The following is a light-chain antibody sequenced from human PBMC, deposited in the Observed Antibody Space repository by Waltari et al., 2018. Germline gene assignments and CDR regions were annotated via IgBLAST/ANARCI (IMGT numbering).Light chain of an antibody. V-gene: IGKV2-30*01. CDR2: EVS. Sequence: DAVMTQSPLSLPVTLGQPASISCRSSQSLVYSDGNTSLNWFRQRPGQSPRRLIYEVSKRDSGVPDRFSGSGSGTDFTLKISRVEAEDVGVYICMQGTHWPYTFGQGTKVEI. CDR1: QSLVYSDGNTS. CDR3: MQGTHWPYT. J-gene: IGKJ2*01.